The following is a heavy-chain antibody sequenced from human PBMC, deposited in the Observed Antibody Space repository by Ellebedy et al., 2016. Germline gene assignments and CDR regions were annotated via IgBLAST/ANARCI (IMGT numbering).Heavy chain of an antibody. Sequence: ASVKVSCKASGYTFTSYGISWVRQATGQGLEWMGWMNPNSGNTGYAQKLQGRVTMTRDTSTSTVYMELSSLRSEDTAVYYCARDLVRQVNSWGQGTLVTVSS. CDR3: ARDLVRQVNS. CDR2: MNPNSGNT. CDR1: GYTFTSYG. V-gene: IGHV1-8*02. D-gene: IGHD3-16*01. J-gene: IGHJ4*02.